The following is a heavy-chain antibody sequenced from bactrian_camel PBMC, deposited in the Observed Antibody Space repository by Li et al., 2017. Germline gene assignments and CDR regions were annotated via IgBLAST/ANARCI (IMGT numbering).Heavy chain of an antibody. CDR3: AAGVPNQGGSCLYGY. CDR2: IQDDGMK. D-gene: IGHD6*01. J-gene: IGHJ6*01. CDR1: GYTQRSGC. Sequence: VQLVESGGGSVQPGGSLSLSCAARGYTQRSGCLAWFRQVPGKEREMVAQIQDDGMKHYGGTAKGRFTISRDSANNTVYLQMNGLIPEDTAMYYCAAGVPNQGGSCLYGYWGQGTQVTVS. V-gene: IGHV3S53*01.